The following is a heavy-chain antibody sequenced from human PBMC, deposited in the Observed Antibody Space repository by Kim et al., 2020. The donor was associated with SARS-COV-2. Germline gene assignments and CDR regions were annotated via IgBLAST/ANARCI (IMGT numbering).Heavy chain of an antibody. CDR2: IDGSDGTT. Sequence: GGSLRLSCAASGFTSSSFSLNWVRQAPGKGLEWVSSIDGSDGTTYYVDSVKGRFTISRDNSKNTLYLQMSNLRADDTAVYYCMKGGWGWIWDHWGQGTMV. D-gene: IGHD2-2*03. CDR3: MKGGWGWIWDH. J-gene: IGHJ4*02. CDR1: GFTSSSFS. V-gene: IGHV3-23*01.